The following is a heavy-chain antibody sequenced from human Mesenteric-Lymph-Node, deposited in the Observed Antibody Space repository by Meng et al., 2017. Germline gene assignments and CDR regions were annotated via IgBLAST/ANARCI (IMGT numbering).Heavy chain of an antibody. CDR1: GGSISSSSSY. Sequence: QRRLQESGPGLVKPSETLSITCTVSGGSISSSSSYWGWVRQPPGKGLEWIGSTYYSGSSYYNPSLKSRVTISADTSKNQFSLKLSSVTAPDTAVYYCARDPGDGYNLGGLDYWGQGTLVTVSS. J-gene: IGHJ4*02. CDR3: ARDPGDGYNLGGLDY. D-gene: IGHD5-24*01. V-gene: IGHV4-39*02. CDR2: TYYSGSS.